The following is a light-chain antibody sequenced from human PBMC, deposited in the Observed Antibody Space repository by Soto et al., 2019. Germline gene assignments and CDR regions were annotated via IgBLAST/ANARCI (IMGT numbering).Light chain of an antibody. Sequence: QSALTQPASVSGSPGQSITISCTGTSSDVGGYHYVSWYQQYPGKAPKVMIYDVSNRPSGVSNRFSGSKSGTTASLTISGLQAEDEADYYCRSYTSSITYVFGTGTKLTVL. CDR3: RSYTSSITYV. V-gene: IGLV2-14*01. CDR1: SSDVGGYHY. J-gene: IGLJ1*01. CDR2: DVS.